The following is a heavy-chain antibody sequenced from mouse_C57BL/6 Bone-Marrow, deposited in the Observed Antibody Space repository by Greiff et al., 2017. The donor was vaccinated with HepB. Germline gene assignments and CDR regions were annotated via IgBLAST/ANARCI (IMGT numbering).Heavy chain of an antibody. J-gene: IGHJ1*03. CDR3: AIPYYGSSYVGYFDV. D-gene: IGHD1-1*01. V-gene: IGHV1-74*01. Sequence: QVQLKQPGAELVKPGASVKVSCKASGYTFTSYWMHWVKQRPGQGLEWIGRIHPSDSDTNYNQKFKGKATVTVDKSSSTAYMQLSSLTSEDSAVYYCAIPYYGSSYVGYFDVWGTGTTVTVSS. CDR2: IHPSDSDT. CDR1: GYTFTSYW.